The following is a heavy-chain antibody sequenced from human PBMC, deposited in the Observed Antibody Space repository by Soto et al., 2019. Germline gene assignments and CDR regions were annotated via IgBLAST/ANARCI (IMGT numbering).Heavy chain of an antibody. J-gene: IGHJ5*02. CDR1: GESFSGQY. D-gene: IGHD3-22*01. CDR3: ARAKGGHYYDSSGYYGDWFNP. CDR2: IYYSGST. V-gene: IGHV4-59*11. Sequence: SETLSLTCAVYGESFSGQYWSWIRQPPGEGLEWIGYIYYSGSTNYNPSLKSRVTISVDTSKNQFSLKLSSVTAADTAVYYCARAKGGHYYDSSGYYGDWFNPWGQGTLVTVSS.